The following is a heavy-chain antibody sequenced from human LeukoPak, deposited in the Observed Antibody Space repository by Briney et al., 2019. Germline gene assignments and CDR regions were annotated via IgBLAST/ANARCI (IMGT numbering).Heavy chain of an antibody. V-gene: IGHV3-48*03. Sequence: SGGSLRLSCAASGFTFSRYEMNWVRQAPGKGLEWVSYISHSGSNIYYADSVKGRFTISRDNAKDSLYLQVNSLRAEDTALYYCARGAGRLPGDAFDIWGQGTMVTVSS. CDR2: ISHSGSNI. CDR3: ARGAGRLPGDAFDI. CDR1: GFTFSRYE. J-gene: IGHJ3*02.